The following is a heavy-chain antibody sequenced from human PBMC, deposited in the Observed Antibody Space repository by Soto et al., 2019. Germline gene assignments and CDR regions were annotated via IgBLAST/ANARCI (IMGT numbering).Heavy chain of an antibody. CDR3: AKDPYDSLTGYNNWFDP. D-gene: IGHD3-9*01. J-gene: IGHJ5*02. CDR2: IYYSGST. CDR1: GGSISSGGYY. V-gene: IGHV4-31*03. Sequence: SETLSLTCTVSGGSISSGGYYWSWIRQHPGKGLEWIGYIYYSGSTYYNPSLKSRVTISVDTSKNQFSLYLQMNSLRPEDTAVYYCAKDPYDSLTGYNNWFDPWGQGTLVTSPQ.